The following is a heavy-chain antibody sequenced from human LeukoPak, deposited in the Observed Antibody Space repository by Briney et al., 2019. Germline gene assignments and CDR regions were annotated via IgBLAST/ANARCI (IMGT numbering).Heavy chain of an antibody. V-gene: IGHV4-59*01. D-gene: IGHD6-13*01. Sequence: SETLSHTCTVPGGSISSYYWSWIRQPPGKGLEWIGYIYYSGSTNYNPSLKSRVTISVDTSKNQFSLKLSSVTAADTAVYYCARDSAAAGDYYGMDVWGQGTTVTVSS. CDR2: IYYSGST. CDR1: GGSISSYY. CDR3: ARDSAAAGDYYGMDV. J-gene: IGHJ6*02.